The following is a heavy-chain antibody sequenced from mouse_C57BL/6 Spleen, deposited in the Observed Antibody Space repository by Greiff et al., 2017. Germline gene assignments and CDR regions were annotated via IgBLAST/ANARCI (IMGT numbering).Heavy chain of an antibody. J-gene: IGHJ2*01. CDR1: GYAFSSSW. CDR3: ARRRDYDGADYFDY. D-gene: IGHD2-4*01. CDR2: IYPGDGDT. V-gene: IGHV1-82*01. Sequence: QVQLQQSGPELVKPGASVKISCKASGYAFSSSWMNWVKQRPGKGLEWIGRIYPGDGDTNYNGKFKGKATLTADESSSTAYMQLSSLTSEDSAVYFCARRRDYDGADYFDYWGQGTTLTVSS.